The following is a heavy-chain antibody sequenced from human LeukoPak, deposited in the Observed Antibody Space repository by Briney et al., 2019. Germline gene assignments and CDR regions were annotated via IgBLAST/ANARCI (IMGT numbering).Heavy chain of an antibody. Sequence: RGSLRLSCAASGFTFNVYGIHWVRQAPGKGLEWVAVIWNDGSNKYYADSVKGRFTTSRDNSKDTLHLQMNSLRVEDTAVYYCARAVGPFDYWGQGTLVTVSS. CDR2: IWNDGSNK. CDR3: ARAVGPFDY. J-gene: IGHJ4*02. V-gene: IGHV3-33*01. D-gene: IGHD3-16*01. CDR1: GFTFNVYG.